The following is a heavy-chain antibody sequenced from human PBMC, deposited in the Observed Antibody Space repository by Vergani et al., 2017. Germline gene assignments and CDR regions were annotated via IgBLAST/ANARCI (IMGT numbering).Heavy chain of an antibody. CDR2: ISAYNGYT. CDR3: TRGWYYDSIAYWAY. CDR1: GYTFTNYV. J-gene: IGHJ4*02. D-gene: IGHD3-22*01. V-gene: IGHV1-18*01. Sequence: QVQLVQSGAEVKKPGASVRVSCKASGYTFTNYVISWVRQAPGQGLEWMGWISAYNGYTNYAQKFQGRVTMTRDTSTSTVYMELSSLRSEDTAVYYCTRGWYYDSIAYWAYWGQGTLVTVSS.